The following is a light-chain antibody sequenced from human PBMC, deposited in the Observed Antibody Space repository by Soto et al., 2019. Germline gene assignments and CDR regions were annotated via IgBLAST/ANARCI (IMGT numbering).Light chain of an antibody. V-gene: IGLV2-11*01. Sequence: QSALTQPRSVSGSPGQSVTISCTGTSSDVGAYVYVSWYQQHPGKAPKLIIYDVSKRPSGVPDRFSSSKSGNTASLTISGLQAEDEADYYCCSYAGSQTWVFGGGTKLTVL. CDR2: DVS. J-gene: IGLJ3*02. CDR3: CSYAGSQTWV. CDR1: SSDVGAYVY.